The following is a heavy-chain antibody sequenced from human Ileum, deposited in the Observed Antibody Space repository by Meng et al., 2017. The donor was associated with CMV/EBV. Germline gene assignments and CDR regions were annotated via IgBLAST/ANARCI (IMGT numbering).Heavy chain of an antibody. CDR3: ARDRSTGWQYYSDFYGMDV. CDR1: GFRFSDYY. V-gene: IGHV3-11*01. Sequence: GGPLRLSCAASGFRFSDYYMSWIRQAPGKGLEWISYISNSGSPIYNADSVKGRFTVSRDNAKNSLYLQMNSLRVEDTAVYYCARDRSTGWQYYSDFYGMDVWGQGTTVTVSS. D-gene: IGHD2-2*01. CDR2: ISNSGSPI. J-gene: IGHJ6*02.